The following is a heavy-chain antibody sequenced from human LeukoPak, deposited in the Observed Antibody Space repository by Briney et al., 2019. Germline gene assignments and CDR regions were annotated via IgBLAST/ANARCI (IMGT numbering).Heavy chain of an antibody. CDR1: GGSISSSSYY. J-gene: IGHJ4*02. V-gene: IGHV4-39*01. CDR3: ARHFGGYNYFDY. D-gene: IGHD5-24*01. CDR2: IYYSGST. Sequence: SETLSLTCTVSGGSISSSSYYWGWIRQPPGKGLEWIGSIYYSGSTYYNPSLKSRVTISVDTSKNQFSLKLSSVTAADTAVCYCARHFGGYNYFDYWGQGTLVTVSS.